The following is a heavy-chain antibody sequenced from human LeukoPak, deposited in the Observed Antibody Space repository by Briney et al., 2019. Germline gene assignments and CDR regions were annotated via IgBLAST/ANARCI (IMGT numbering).Heavy chain of an antibody. CDR3: ARDTSTYYYDSSGQGYFDY. V-gene: IGHV1-69*13. Sequence: SVKASCKASGGTFSSYAIGWVRQAPGQGLEWMGGIIPIFGTANYAQKFQGRVTITADESTSTAYMELSSLRSEDTAVYYCARDTSTYYYDSSGQGYFDYWGQGTLVTVSS. CDR2: IIPIFGTA. D-gene: IGHD3-22*01. CDR1: GGTFSSYA. J-gene: IGHJ4*02.